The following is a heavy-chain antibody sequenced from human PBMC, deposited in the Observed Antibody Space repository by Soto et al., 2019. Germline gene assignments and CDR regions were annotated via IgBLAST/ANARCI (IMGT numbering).Heavy chain of an antibody. CDR3: ARNSGHNDH. CDR1: GDSISSGDYY. D-gene: IGHD1-26*01. V-gene: IGHV4-30-4*01. Sequence: SETLSLTCTVSGDSISSGDYYWSWIRQPPGRGLEWIGYIYYSGSTYYNSSLKSRVTISVDTSKNQFSLKLSSVTAADTAVYYCARNSGHNDHWGQGTLVTVSS. CDR2: IYYSGST. J-gene: IGHJ4*02.